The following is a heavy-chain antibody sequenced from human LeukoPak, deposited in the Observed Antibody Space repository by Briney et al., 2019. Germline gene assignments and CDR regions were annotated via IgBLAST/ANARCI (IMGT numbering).Heavy chain of an antibody. J-gene: IGHJ4*02. CDR1: GFTFSNYG. Sequence: PGGSLRLSCAASGFTFSNYGMHWVRQAPGKGLEWVAVISYDGSNKYYADSVKGRFTISRDNSKNTLYLQMNSLRAEDTAVYYCAKGLSRNYYDSSGYYDYWGQGTLVTVSS. D-gene: IGHD3-22*01. CDR2: ISYDGSNK. V-gene: IGHV3-30*18. CDR3: AKGLSRNYYDSSGYYDY.